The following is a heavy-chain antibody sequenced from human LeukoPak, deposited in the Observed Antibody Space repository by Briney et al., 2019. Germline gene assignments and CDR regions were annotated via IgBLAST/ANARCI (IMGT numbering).Heavy chain of an antibody. Sequence: PSQTLSLTCTVSGGSISSGGYYWSWIRQPPGKGLEWIGYIYHSGSTYYNPSLKSRVTISVDRSKNQFSLKLSSVTAADTAVYYCARGDSDGDFDYWGQGTLVTVSS. V-gene: IGHV4-30-2*01. D-gene: IGHD3-3*01. J-gene: IGHJ4*02. CDR3: ARGDSDGDFDY. CDR1: GGSISSGGYY. CDR2: IYHSGST.